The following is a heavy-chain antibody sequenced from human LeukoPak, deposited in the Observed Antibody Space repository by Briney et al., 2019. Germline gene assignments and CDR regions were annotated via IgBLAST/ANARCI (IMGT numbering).Heavy chain of an antibody. J-gene: IGHJ5*02. CDR2: IYYSGST. CDR1: GGSISSYF. V-gene: IGHV4-59*12. CDR3: ARDLGYSGFDWAP. Sequence: SETLSLTCTVSGGSISSYFWSWVRQPPGKGLEWIGYIYYSGSTNYNPSLKSRVTMSLDTSKNQFSLNLTSVTAADAAVYYCARDLGYSGFDWAPWGQGTLVTVSS. D-gene: IGHD5-12*01.